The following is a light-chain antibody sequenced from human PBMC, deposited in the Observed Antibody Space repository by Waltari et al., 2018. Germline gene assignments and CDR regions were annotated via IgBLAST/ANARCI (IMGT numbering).Light chain of an antibody. V-gene: IGKV3-15*01. CDR3: QQYNNWPLT. CDR2: GAS. J-gene: IGKJ4*01. CDR1: QSVNRN. Sequence: ELVTPHSPAPLSVAPGERPTLSYRARQSVNRNLAWYQQRPGQAPRLLLYGASTTATGIPARFTGSGSGTEFTLTISSLQSEDFAVYYCQQYNNWPLTFGGGTEVEIK.